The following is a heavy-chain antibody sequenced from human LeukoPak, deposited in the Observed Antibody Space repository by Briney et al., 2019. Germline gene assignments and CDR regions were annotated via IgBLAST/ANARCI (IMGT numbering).Heavy chain of an antibody. CDR1: GFTFSSYS. D-gene: IGHD4-17*01. V-gene: IGHV3-21*01. J-gene: IGHJ4*02. CDR2: ISSSSSYI. CDR3: ATPAYGDYDY. Sequence: KPGGSLRLSCAASGFTFSSYSMNWVRQAPEKGLEWVSSISSSSSYIYYADSVKGRFTISRDNAKNSLYLQMNSLRAEDTAVYYCATPAYGDYDYWGQGTLVTVSS.